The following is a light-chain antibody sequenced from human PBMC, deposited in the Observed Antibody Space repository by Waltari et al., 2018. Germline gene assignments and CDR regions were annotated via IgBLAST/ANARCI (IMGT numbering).Light chain of an antibody. J-gene: IGLJ3*02. CDR1: SSHIGSNY. V-gene: IGLV1-47*01. CDR3: AAWDDSLSGPWV. CDR2: RNK. Sequence: QSVLPQPPSASGTPGQRVTIPCSGSSSHIGSNYVYWYQQLPGTPPKLLIYRNKQRPSGVPDRFSGSKSGTSASLAISGLRSEDEADYYCAAWDDSLSGPWVFGGGTKLTVL.